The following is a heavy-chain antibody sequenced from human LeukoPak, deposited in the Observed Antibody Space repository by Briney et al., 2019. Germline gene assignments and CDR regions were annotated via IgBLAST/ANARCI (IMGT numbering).Heavy chain of an antibody. Sequence: SETLSLTCTVSGGSISSGSYYWSWIRQPAGKGLEWIGRIYTSGSTNYNPSLKSRVTMSVDTSKNQFSLKLSSVTAADTAVYYCAGYSGSCHGGCWFDPWGQGTLVTVSS. D-gene: IGHD6-13*01. V-gene: IGHV4-61*02. J-gene: IGHJ5*02. CDR1: GGSISSGSYY. CDR3: AGYSGSCHGGCWFDP. CDR2: IYTSGST.